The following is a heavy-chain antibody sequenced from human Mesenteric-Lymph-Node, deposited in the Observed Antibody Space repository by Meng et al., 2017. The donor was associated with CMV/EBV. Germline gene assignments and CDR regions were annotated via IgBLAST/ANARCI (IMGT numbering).Heavy chain of an antibody. J-gene: IGHJ5*02. V-gene: IGHV1-2*02. CDR3: ARDRCGSCSAGWWFDP. Sequence: ASVKVSCKASGYAFTDYYIHWMRQAPGQGPEWMGWINPDGGGTNYAQKFQGRVTMTRDTSITTAYMQLSRLKSDDTAVYYCARDRCGSCSAGWWFDPWGQGTLVTVSS. CDR2: INPDGGGT. CDR1: GYAFTDYY. D-gene: IGHD2-15*01.